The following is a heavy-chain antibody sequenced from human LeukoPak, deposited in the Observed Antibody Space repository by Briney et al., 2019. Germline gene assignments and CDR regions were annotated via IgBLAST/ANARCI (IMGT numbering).Heavy chain of an antibody. V-gene: IGHV1-18*01. CDR3: ARGIAVAGTSIQFDY. CDR2: ISTYNRNT. D-gene: IGHD6-19*01. Sequence: ASVKVSCKASGYTFTSYGISWVQQTPGQGLEWMGWISTYNRNTNYAQNLQGRVTMTTDTSTSTAYMGLRSLRSDDTAVYYCARGIAVAGTSIQFDYWGQGTLVTVSS. CDR1: GYTFTSYG. J-gene: IGHJ4*02.